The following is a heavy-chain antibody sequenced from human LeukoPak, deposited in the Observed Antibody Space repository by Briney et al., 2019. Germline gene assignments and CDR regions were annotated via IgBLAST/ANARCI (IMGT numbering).Heavy chain of an antibody. V-gene: IGHV3-30-3*01. CDR3: ARVGYYASGPFSYFDY. Sequence: GSLRLSCAASGFTFSGYAMHWVRQAPGKGLEWVAVISYDGSNEYYADSVKGRFTISRDNSKNTLYLQMNSLSVEDTAVYYCARVGYYASGPFSYFDYWGQGTLVTVSS. J-gene: IGHJ4*02. CDR1: GFTFSGYA. CDR2: ISYDGSNE. D-gene: IGHD3-10*01.